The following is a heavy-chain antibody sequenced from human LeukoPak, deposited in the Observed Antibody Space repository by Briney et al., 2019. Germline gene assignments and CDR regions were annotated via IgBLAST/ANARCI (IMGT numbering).Heavy chain of an antibody. D-gene: IGHD6-13*01. J-gene: IGHJ4*02. CDR1: GFTFSSYG. CDR3: AREPIIAAAYYFDY. V-gene: IGHV3-30*03. CDR2: ISYDGSNK. Sequence: PGRSLRLSCAASGFTFSSYGMHWVRQAPGKGLEWVAVISYDGSNKYYADSVKGRFTISRDNSKNTLYLQMNSLRAEDTAVYYCAREPIIAAAYYFDYWGQGTLVTVSS.